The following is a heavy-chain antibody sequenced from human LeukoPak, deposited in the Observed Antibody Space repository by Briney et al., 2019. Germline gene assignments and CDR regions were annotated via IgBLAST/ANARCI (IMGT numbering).Heavy chain of an antibody. J-gene: IGHJ6*03. V-gene: IGHV1-18*01. Sequence: GASVKVSCKASGYTFTSNGITWVRQAPGQGLEWMGWISAFNGNTNYAQKLQGRVTMTTDTSTSTAYMELRSLRSDDTAVYYCARVSAPGKILEWLIDYYYYYMDVWGKGTTVTVSS. CDR1: GYTFTSNG. D-gene: IGHD3-3*01. CDR2: ISAFNGNT. CDR3: ARVSAPGKILEWLIDYYYYYMDV.